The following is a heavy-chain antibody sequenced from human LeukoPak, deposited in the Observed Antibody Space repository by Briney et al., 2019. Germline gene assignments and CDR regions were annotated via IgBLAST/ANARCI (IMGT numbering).Heavy chain of an antibody. V-gene: IGHV3-33*06. CDR2: IWYDGSNK. Sequence: GGSLRLSCAASGFTFSSYGMHWVRQAPGKGLEWVAVIWYDGSNKYYADSVKGRFTISRDNSKNTLYLQMNSLRAEDTAVYYCAKGLVGATPGDYWGQGTLVTVSS. J-gene: IGHJ4*02. CDR3: AKGLVGATPGDY. CDR1: GFTFSSYG. D-gene: IGHD1-26*01.